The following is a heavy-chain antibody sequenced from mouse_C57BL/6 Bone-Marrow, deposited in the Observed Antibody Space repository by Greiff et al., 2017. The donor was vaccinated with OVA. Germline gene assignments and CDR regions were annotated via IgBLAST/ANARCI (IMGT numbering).Heavy chain of an antibody. V-gene: IGHV1-15*01. J-gene: IGHJ2*01. CDR1: GYTFTDYE. D-gene: IGHD1-1*01. Sequence: QVQLQESGAELVRPGASVTLSCKASGYTFTDYEMHWVKQTPVHGLEWIGAIDPETGGTAYNQKFKGKAILTADKSSSTAYMELSSLTSEDSAVYYCTKRLLLDYWGQGTTLTVSS. CDR3: TKRLLLDY. CDR2: IDPETGGT.